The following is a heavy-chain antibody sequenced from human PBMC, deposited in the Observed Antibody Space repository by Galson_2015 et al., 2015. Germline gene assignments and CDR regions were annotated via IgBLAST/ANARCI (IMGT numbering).Heavy chain of an antibody. CDR1: GFTFGDYG. CDR2: ISHDGSSK. J-gene: IGHJ5*02. D-gene: IGHD3-16*02. CDR3: AKDLGYRYASGSSYLDA. V-gene: IGHV3-30*18. Sequence: SLRLSCAASGFTFGDYGVHWVRRAPDKGLDWVAVISHDGSSKYYADSVKGRFTISRDNAESTLYLQMNSLRGEDTAVYYCAKDLGYRYASGSSYLDAWGQGTLVTV.